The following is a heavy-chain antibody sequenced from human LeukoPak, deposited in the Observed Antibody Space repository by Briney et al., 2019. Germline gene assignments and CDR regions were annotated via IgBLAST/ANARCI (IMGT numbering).Heavy chain of an antibody. CDR1: GGSISSYY. CDR2: IYYSGST. J-gene: IGHJ4*02. D-gene: IGHD6-19*01. CDR3: ARDRSVVWLVRFSLGY. V-gene: IGHV4-59*01. Sequence: PSETLSLTCTVSGGSISSYYWSWIRQPPGKGLEWIGYIYYSGSTNYNPSLESRVTISVDTSKNQFSLKLSSVTAEDTAVYYCARDRSVVWLVRFSLGYWGQGTLVTVSS.